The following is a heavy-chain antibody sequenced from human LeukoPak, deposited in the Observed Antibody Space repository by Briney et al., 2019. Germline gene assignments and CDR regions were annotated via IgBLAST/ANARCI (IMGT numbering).Heavy chain of an antibody. CDR1: GYTFIDYY. J-gene: IGHJ4*02. Sequence: VSVHVSCKASGYTFIDYYIQWVRQAPGQGLEWMGTINPRGGSTRHEQRFQGRVTMNRDTSTRTLYMELSSLTSEDTAVYYCARKFGGSGYYFDYWGQGTLVTVSS. V-gene: IGHV1-46*01. D-gene: IGHD2-15*01. CDR3: ARKFGGSGYYFDY. CDR2: INPRGGST.